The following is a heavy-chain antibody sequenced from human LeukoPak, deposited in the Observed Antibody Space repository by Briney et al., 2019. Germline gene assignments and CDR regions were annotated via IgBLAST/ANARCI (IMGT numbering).Heavy chain of an antibody. CDR3: ARGPRGSLWFGELSYAY. Sequence: ASVKVSCKASGYTFTSYDINWVRQATGQGLEWMGWMNPNSGNTGYAQKFQGRVTITRNTSMSTVYMELSSLRSEDTAVYYCARGPRGSLWFGELSYAYWGQGTLVTVSS. CDR2: MNPNSGNT. CDR1: GYTFTSYD. J-gene: IGHJ4*02. D-gene: IGHD3-10*01. V-gene: IGHV1-8*03.